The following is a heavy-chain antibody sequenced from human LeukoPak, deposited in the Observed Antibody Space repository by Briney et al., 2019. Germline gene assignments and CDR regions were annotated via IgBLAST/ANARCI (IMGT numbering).Heavy chain of an antibody. CDR1: GFTFSHYA. V-gene: IGHV3-23*01. CDR2: ITGGGTRA. J-gene: IGHJ4*02. CDR3: ASRSSIVAATVLFDY. Sequence: PGGSLRLSCAASGFTFSHYAMSWVRQAPGKGLEWVSSITGGGTRAYYADSVKGRFTISRDNSGYTLHLQMNSLRAEDTAVYYCASRSSIVAATVLFDYWGQGTLVTVSS. D-gene: IGHD6-13*01.